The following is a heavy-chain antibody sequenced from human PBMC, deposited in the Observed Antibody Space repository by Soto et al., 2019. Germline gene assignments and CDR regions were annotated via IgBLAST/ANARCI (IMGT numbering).Heavy chain of an antibody. V-gene: IGHV4-34*01. CDR3: ARGILLRFLEWLPQDNWFDP. CDR2: INHSGST. Sequence: QVQLQQWGAGLLKPSETLSLTCAVYGGSFSGYYWSWIRQPPGKGLEWIGEINHSGSTNYNPSLKRRVTISVDTSKNQFSLKLSSVTAADTAVYYCARGILLRFLEWLPQDNWFDPWGQGTLVTVSS. D-gene: IGHD3-3*01. CDR1: GGSFSGYY. J-gene: IGHJ5*02.